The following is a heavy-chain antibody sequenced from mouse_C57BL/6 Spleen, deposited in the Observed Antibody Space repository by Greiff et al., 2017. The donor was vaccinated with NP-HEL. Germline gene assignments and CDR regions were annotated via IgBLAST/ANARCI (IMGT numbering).Heavy chain of an antibody. CDR1: GYTFTSYW. CDR2: IDPSDSET. Sequence: QVQLQQSGAELVRPGSSVKLSCKASGYTFTSYWMHWVKQRPIQGLEWIGNIDPSDSETHYNQKFKDKATLTVDKSSSTAYMQLSSLTSEDSAVYYCASHYGNTWFAYWGQGTLVTVSA. CDR3: ASHYGNTWFAY. D-gene: IGHD2-1*01. J-gene: IGHJ3*01. V-gene: IGHV1-52*01.